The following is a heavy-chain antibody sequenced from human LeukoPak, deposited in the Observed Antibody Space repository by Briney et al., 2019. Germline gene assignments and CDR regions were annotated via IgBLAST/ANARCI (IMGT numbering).Heavy chain of an antibody. Sequence: ASVKVSCKASGYTYSSYDITWVRQAPGQGLEWMGWISAYNGNTNYAQKLQGRVTMTTDTSTITTYMELRSLRSNDTAVYYCARAVSVSYFDDWGQGTLVTVSS. CDR2: ISAYNGNT. D-gene: IGHD1-26*01. V-gene: IGHV1-18*01. CDR1: GYTYSSYD. CDR3: ARAVSVSYFDD. J-gene: IGHJ4*02.